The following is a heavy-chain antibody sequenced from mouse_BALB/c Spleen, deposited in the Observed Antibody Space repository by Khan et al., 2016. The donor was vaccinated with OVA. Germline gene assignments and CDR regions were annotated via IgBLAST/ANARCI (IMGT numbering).Heavy chain of an antibody. Sequence: VQLQQSGAELMKPGASVKISCKATGYTFSSYWIEWVKQRPGHGLEWIGEILPGSGRNNYNEKFKGKATFTADTSSTTAYMQLSSLTSEDSAVYYCARGNYYGSSSWFGYGGQGTLVTVSA. CDR1: GYTFSSYW. D-gene: IGHD1-1*01. CDR2: ILPGSGRN. V-gene: IGHV1-9*01. J-gene: IGHJ3*01. CDR3: ARGNYYGSSSWFGY.